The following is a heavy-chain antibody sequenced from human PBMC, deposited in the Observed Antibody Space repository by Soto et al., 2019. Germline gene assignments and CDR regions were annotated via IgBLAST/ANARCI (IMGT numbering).Heavy chain of an antibody. CDR3: ARGGRENWFDP. V-gene: IGHV4-34*01. D-gene: IGHD3-10*01. CDR1: GWSFSGYY. CDR2: INHSGST. J-gene: IGHJ5*02. Sequence: SETLSLTCAFYGWSFSGYYWSWIRQPPGKGLEWIGEINHSGSTNYNPSLKSRVTISVDTSKNQFSLKLSSVTAADTAVYYRARGGRENWFDPWGQGTLVTVSS.